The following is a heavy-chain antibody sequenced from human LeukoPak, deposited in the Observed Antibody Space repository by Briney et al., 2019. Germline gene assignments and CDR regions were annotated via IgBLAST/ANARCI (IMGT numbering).Heavy chain of an antibody. J-gene: IGHJ3*02. V-gene: IGHV4-59*01. CDR1: GGSITSYY. CDR2: IYYSGST. D-gene: IGHD2-15*01. Sequence: SETLSLTCTVSGGSITSYYWSWIRQPPGRGLEWIGYIYYSGSTNYNPSLKSRVTISVDTSKNQFSLKLSSVTAADTAVYYCATSVKYCSGGSCYLEAFDIWGQGTMVTVSS. CDR3: ATSVKYCSGGSCYLEAFDI.